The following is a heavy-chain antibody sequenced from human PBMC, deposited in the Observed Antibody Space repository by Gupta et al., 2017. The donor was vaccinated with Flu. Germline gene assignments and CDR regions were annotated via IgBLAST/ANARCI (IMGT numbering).Heavy chain of an antibody. J-gene: IGHJ6*03. V-gene: IGHV1-3*04. Sequence: IHWVRQAPGQRLEWMGWINTGNGDTRYSQKFQDRVTFTRDTSASTAYMELSSPRPEDTAVYYCARGGTAFYYYYMDVWDIGTTVTVSS. D-gene: IGHD1-7*01. CDR2: INTGNGDT. CDR3: ARGGTAFYYYYMDV.